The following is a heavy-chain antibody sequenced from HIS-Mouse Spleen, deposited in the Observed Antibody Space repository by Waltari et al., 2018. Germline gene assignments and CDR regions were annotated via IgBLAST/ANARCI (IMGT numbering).Heavy chain of an antibody. D-gene: IGHD4-17*01. CDR3: ARGRSPATVTIGYYFDY. CDR2: INPSGST. J-gene: IGHJ4*02. CDR1: GGSFRGYY. Sequence: QVQLQQWGAGLFKPSETLSLTCALYGGSFRGYYWTWIRPPPGKGLEWIGEINPSGSTNYNPSLKSRVTISVDTSKNQFSLKLSSVTAADTAVYYCARGRSPATVTIGYYFDYWGQGTLVTVSS. V-gene: IGHV4-34*01.